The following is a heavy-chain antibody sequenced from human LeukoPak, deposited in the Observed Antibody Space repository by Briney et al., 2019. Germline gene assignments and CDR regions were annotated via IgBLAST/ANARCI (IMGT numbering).Heavy chain of an antibody. D-gene: IGHD5-18*01. J-gene: IGHJ5*01. CDR1: GFTFSSYA. CDR3: VKDKHRDGYTYGVYDS. CDR2: ISGSGGST. Sequence: GGSLRLSCAASGFTFSSYAMIWVRQAPGKGLEWVSAISGSGGSTYYADSVKGRFTISRDNAKNSLYLQMNSLRPEDTALYYCVKDKHRDGYTYGVYDSWGQGTLITVSS. V-gene: IGHV3-23*01.